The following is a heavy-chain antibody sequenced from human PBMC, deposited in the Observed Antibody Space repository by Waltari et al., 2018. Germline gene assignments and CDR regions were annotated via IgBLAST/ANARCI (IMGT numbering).Heavy chain of an antibody. J-gene: IGHJ6*02. CDR3: WPSWRGVCSGGSCYVMDV. Sequence: QVQLVQSGAEVKKPGASVKVSCKASGHTFTTYAISWVRQAPGQGLEWMGWISTYNDNTNYSQRLQGRVTLTTHTSTSLAYMELRRLISDDTTVYYCWPSWRGVCSGGSCYVMDVWGQGNTVTVSS. CDR1: GHTFTTYA. V-gene: IGHV1-18*01. CDR2: ISTYNDNT. D-gene: IGHD2-15*01.